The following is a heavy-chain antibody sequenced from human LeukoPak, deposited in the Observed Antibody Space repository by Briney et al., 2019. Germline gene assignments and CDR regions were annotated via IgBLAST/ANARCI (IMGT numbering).Heavy chain of an antibody. Sequence: GGSLRLSCVASGFTFSNYVMNWVRQAPGKGLECVSSISGSGTSTYYADSVKGRFTSSRDTPKNTLYLQMNSLRVEDTAVYYCASWPVGWYGEDSWGQGTLVTVSS. CDR2: ISGSGTST. D-gene: IGHD6-19*01. V-gene: IGHV3-23*01. CDR1: GFTFSNYV. J-gene: IGHJ4*02. CDR3: ASWPVGWYGEDS.